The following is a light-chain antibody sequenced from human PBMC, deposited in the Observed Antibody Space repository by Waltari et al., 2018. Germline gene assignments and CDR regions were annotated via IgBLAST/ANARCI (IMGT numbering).Light chain of an antibody. CDR3: FSTDTSGSHWV. Sequence: SYELTQPPSMSVSPGQAARITCSGDALPKKYAYWYQQKSGQVPVLVIYEDSLRPSGIPGRCPGASSGTVATLGISGAQVEDEADYYCFSTDTSGSHWVFGGGTKLTVL. J-gene: IGLJ3*02. V-gene: IGLV3-10*01. CDR2: EDS. CDR1: ALPKKY.